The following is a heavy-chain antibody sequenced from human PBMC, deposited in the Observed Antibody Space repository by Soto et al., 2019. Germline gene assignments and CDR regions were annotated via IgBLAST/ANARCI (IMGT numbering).Heavy chain of an antibody. J-gene: IGHJ5*02. CDR2: IFYSGST. D-gene: IGHD3-16*01. CDR3: ASQRITVRNWVDP. CDR1: GGSISSTDYF. Sequence: PSETLSLTCSVSGGSISSTDYFWGWMRQPPGKGLEWIGTIFYSGSTYYNPSLKSRLTMSVDTSRNHFSLKLSSVTAADTAVYYCASQRITVRNWVDPWGPGTLVTVSS. V-gene: IGHV4-39*02.